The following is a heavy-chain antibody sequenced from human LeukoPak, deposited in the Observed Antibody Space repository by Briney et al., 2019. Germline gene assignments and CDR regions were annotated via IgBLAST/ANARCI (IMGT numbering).Heavy chain of an antibody. CDR3: ATDSSGYYIRAFDI. D-gene: IGHD3-22*01. V-gene: IGHV4-31*03. Sequence: SETLSLTCTVSGGFISSGGYYWSWIRQHPGKGLEWIGYIYYSGSTYYNPSLKSRVTISVDTSKNQFSLKLSSVTAADTAVYYCATDSSGYYIRAFDIWGQGTMVTVSS. CDR2: IYYSGST. J-gene: IGHJ3*02. CDR1: GGFISSGGYY.